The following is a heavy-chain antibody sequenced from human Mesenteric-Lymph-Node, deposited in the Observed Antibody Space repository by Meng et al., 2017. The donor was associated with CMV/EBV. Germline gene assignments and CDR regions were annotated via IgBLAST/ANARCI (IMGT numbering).Heavy chain of an antibody. V-gene: IGHV4-38-2*02. CDR2: IYHSGST. Sequence: SETLSLTCSVSGYSISSGYYWDWIRQPPGKGLEWIGNIYHSGSTDYNPSLRSRVAISMDTSKNQFSLTLTSATAADTAVYYCARGLSSSMNYWGQGTLVTVSS. CDR1: GYSISSGYY. D-gene: IGHD2-2*01. CDR3: ARGLSSSMNY. J-gene: IGHJ4*02.